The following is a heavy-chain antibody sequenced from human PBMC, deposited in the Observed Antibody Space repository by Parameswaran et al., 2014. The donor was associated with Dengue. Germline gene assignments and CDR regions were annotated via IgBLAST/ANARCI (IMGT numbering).Heavy chain of an antibody. CDR3: ARTKEHYYYYMDV. V-gene: IGHV4-30-4*01. CDR2: IYYSGST. D-gene: IGHD2-8*01. Sequence: RWIRQPPGKGLEWIGYIYYSGSTYYNPSLKSRVTISVDTSKNQFSLKLSSVTAADTAVYYCARTKEHYYYYMDVWGKGTTVTVSS. J-gene: IGHJ6*03.